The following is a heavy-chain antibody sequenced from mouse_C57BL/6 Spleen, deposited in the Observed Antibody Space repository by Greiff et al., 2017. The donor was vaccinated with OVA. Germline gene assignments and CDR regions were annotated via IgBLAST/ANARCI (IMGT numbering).Heavy chain of an antibody. V-gene: IGHV2-3*01. CDR3: ATHITTVVAPTYAMDY. CDR2: IWGDGST. D-gene: IGHD1-1*01. J-gene: IGHJ4*01. Sequence: VQLQQSGPGLVAPSQRLSITCTVSGFSLTSYGVSWVRQPPGKGLEWLGVIWGDGSTNYHSALISRLSISKDNSKSQVFLKLNSLQTDDTATYYCATHITTVVAPTYAMDYWGQGTSVTVSS. CDR1: GFSLTSYG.